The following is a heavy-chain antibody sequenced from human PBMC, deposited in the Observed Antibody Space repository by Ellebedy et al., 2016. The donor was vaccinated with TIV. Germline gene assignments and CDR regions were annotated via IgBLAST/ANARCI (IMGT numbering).Heavy chain of an antibody. CDR1: GGSITNYF. CDR2: ISYSGTT. Sequence: MPSETLSLTCTVSGGSITNYFWSWIRQPPGKGLEWIAYISYSGTTDYNPSLKSRVTISVDTSKNQFSLNLSSVTAADTAVYYCASLEMATILDAFDIWGQGTKVTVSS. V-gene: IGHV4-59*08. D-gene: IGHD5-24*01. J-gene: IGHJ3*02. CDR3: ASLEMATILDAFDI.